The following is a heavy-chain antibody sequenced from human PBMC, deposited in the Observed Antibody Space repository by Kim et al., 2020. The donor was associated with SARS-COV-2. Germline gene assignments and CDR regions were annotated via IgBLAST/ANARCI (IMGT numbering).Heavy chain of an antibody. Sequence: YYADSVKGRFTISRGNAKNSLYLQMNSLRAEDTAVYYCARVHRLYYFDYWGQGTLVTVSS. J-gene: IGHJ4*02. CDR3: ARVHRLYYFDY. V-gene: IGHV3-21*01.